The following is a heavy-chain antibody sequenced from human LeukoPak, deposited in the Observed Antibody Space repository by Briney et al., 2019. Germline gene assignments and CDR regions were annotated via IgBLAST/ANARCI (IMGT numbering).Heavy chain of an antibody. Sequence: SETLSLTCTVSDGSISIYYWNWIRQPPGKGLEWIGYIYNSGSSTIYNPSLQSRVSISVDMSKNQFSLRLSSVTAADTAVYFCVRDRELTYWGQGILVIVSS. V-gene: IGHV4-59*01. CDR3: VRDRELTY. CDR2: IYNSGSST. D-gene: IGHD3-10*01. CDR1: DGSISIYY. J-gene: IGHJ4*02.